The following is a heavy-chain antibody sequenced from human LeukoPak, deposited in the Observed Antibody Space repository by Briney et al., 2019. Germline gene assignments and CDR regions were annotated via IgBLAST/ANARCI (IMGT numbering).Heavy chain of an antibody. V-gene: IGHV3-43*01. J-gene: IGHJ6*02. Sequence: GGSLRLSCAASGFTFDDYTMHWVRQAPGKGLEWVSLISWDGGSTYYADSVKGRFTISRDNSKNSLYLQMNSLRTEDTALYYCAKDIDSGRGGGNPGYYYGMDVWGQGTTVTVSS. CDR2: ISWDGGST. CDR1: GFTFDDYT. D-gene: IGHD4-23*01. CDR3: AKDIDSGRGGGNPGYYYGMDV.